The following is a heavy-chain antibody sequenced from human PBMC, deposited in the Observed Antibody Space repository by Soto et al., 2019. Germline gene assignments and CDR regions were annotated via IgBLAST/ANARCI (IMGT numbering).Heavy chain of an antibody. CDR1: GGSITSANW. CDR3: ARVLRGWFDP. Sequence: SETLSLTCAVSGGSITSANWWTWVRQPPGGGLEWIGEISHSGITNYKASLKSRVTMSVDKTKNDVSLKLTSVTAADTAVYYCARVLRGWFDPWGQGTPVTV. CDR2: ISHSGIT. V-gene: IGHV4-4*02. J-gene: IGHJ5*02.